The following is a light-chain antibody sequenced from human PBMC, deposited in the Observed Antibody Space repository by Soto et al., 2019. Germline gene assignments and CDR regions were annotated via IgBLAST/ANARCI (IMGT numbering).Light chain of an antibody. CDR3: EVWDDGLGRLYA. Sequence: QSVLTQPPSTYGTPGQSVTISCSGSSSNIGKNTVDWYRHVPGAAPRLLVYNNNQRPSGVPDRFSGSKSGTSASLAISGLQSEDEADYYCEVWDDGLGRLYAFGTGTKVTVL. CDR2: NNN. J-gene: IGLJ1*01. V-gene: IGLV1-44*01. CDR1: SSNIGKNT.